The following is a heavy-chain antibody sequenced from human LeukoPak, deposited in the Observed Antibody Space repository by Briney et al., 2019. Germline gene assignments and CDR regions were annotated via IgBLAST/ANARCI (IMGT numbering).Heavy chain of an antibody. J-gene: IGHJ6*02. Sequence: ASVKVSCKASGGTFSGYAISWVRQAPGQGLEWMGRIIPILGIANYAQKFQGRVTITADKSTSTAYMELSSLRSEDTAVYYCARAVDTAMYNYYYGMDVWGQGTTVTVSS. D-gene: IGHD5-18*01. V-gene: IGHV1-69*04. CDR3: ARAVDTAMYNYYYGMDV. CDR2: IIPILGIA. CDR1: GGTFSGYA.